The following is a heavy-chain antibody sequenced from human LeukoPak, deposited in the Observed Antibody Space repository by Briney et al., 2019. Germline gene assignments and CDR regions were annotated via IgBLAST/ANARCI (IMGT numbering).Heavy chain of an antibody. V-gene: IGHV3-23*01. CDR2: ISGSGST. Sequence: GGSLRLSCAASGFTFRSYAMSWVRQAPGKGLEWVSAISGSGSTYYADSVKGRFTISRDNSKNALYLQMNSLRAEDTAVYYCAKSHYYDSSGYVDYWGQGTLVTVSS. CDR1: GFTFRSYA. J-gene: IGHJ4*02. CDR3: AKSHYYDSSGYVDY. D-gene: IGHD3-22*01.